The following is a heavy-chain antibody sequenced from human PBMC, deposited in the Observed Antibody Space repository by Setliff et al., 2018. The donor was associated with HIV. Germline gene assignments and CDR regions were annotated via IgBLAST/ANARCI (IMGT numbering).Heavy chain of an antibody. CDR2: IIPSLTLV. D-gene: IGHD3-3*01. V-gene: IGHV1-69*10. Sequence: SVKVSCKTSGDTFSTYALNWVRQAPGQGLEWMGGIIPSLTLVNYEQKFRGRLTITADESTTTVYMELSSLRSGDTAVYYCATWPDFWSGYPNYHYYYYMDVWGKGTTVTVSS. CDR1: GDTFSTYA. J-gene: IGHJ6*03. CDR3: ATWPDFWSGYPNYHYYYYMDV.